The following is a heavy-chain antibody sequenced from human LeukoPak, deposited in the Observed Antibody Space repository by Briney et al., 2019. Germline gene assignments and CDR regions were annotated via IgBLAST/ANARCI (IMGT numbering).Heavy chain of an antibody. D-gene: IGHD3-22*01. CDR1: GFSLSTTGMG. CDR2: IYWDDNK. J-gene: IGHJ4*02. CDR3: VHKAYDSSGYNPFDY. V-gene: IGHV2-5*02. Sequence: SGPTLVNPTQTLTLTCTFSGFSLSTTGMGVGWIRQPPGKALEWLALIYWDDNKRYSPSLKSRLTINKDTSKSQVVLTMTNMDPVDTATYYCVHKAYDSSGYNPFDYWGQGTLVTVSS.